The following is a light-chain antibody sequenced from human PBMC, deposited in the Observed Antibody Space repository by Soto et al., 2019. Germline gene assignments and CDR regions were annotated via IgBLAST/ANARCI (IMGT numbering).Light chain of an antibody. Sequence: QSVLTQPPSVSGAPGQKVTISCTGSSSNIGAGFDVHWYQQLPGTAPKLLIYGNSNRPSGVPDRFSGSKSGTLASLAITGLQAEDEADYYCQSSDSSLSGPWVFGGGTKVTVL. V-gene: IGLV1-40*01. CDR1: SSNIGAGFD. CDR3: QSSDSSLSGPWV. J-gene: IGLJ2*01. CDR2: GNS.